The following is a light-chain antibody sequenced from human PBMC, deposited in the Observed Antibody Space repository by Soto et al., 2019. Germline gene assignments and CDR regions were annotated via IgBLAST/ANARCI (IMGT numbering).Light chain of an antibody. CDR2: GAS. V-gene: IGKV3-15*01. J-gene: IGKJ1*01. Sequence: VMTQSPATLSVSPGERATLSCWASETVATNLAWYQQKPGQAPRLLISGASTRAAGISDRFRGSGSGTDCTPTISSLRSEDSAIYYCQQYFEWPPMTFGQGTKVEI. CDR1: ETVATN. CDR3: QQYFEWPPMT.